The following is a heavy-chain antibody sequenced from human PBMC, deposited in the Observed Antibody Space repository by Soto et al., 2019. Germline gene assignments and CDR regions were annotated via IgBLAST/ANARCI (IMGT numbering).Heavy chain of an antibody. V-gene: IGHV4-39*01. Sequence: SETLSLTCAVSCGSSRQSSYFWGWIRQPPGKGLEWIASVYYSGTPYYSPSLKSRVTISIDTSKTQISLKLNSLTAADTAVYYCARADTAMDPPGSWGQG. CDR3: ARADTAMDPPGS. J-gene: IGHJ5*02. CDR2: VYYSGTP. D-gene: IGHD5-18*01. CDR1: CGSSRQSSYF.